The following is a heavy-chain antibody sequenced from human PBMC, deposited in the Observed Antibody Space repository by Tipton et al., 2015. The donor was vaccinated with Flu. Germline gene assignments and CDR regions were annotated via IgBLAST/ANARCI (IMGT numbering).Heavy chain of an antibody. CDR1: GFTVSNNY. CDR3: ARGPLPDSNWYNGMDV. V-gene: IGHV3-53*01. CDR2: IYSGGSS. D-gene: IGHD6-13*01. Sequence: GSLRLSCAVSGFTVSNNYMSWVRQAPGKGLEWVSVIYSGGSSYYANSVKGRFTISRDNAKNSLYLQMNSLRVGDTAVYYRARGPLPDSNWYNGMDVWGQGTTVTVSS. J-gene: IGHJ6*02.